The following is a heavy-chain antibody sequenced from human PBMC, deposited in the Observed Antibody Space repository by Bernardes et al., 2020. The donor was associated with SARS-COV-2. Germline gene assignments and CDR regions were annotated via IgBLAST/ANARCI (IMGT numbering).Heavy chain of an antibody. CDR3: ARDLSTTGTID. CDR2: IKHDGSEK. V-gene: IGHV3-7*01. Sequence: GSLRLSCAASGFIFSSYWMSWVRQAPGKGLEWVANIKHDGSEKYYVDSVKGRFTISRDNAKKSLYLQMNSLRAEDTAVYYCARDLSTTGTIDWGQGTLVTVSS. D-gene: IGHD1-7*01. CDR1: GFIFSSYW. J-gene: IGHJ4*02.